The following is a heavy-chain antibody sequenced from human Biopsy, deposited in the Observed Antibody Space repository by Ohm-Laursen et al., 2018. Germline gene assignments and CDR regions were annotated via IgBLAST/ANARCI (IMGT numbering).Heavy chain of an antibody. J-gene: IGHJ5*02. D-gene: IGHD3-22*01. CDR1: GYTFTGYH. CDR2: INAKTGDT. CDR3: TRGGYYYDSLAYYYWFDP. V-gene: IGHV1-2*02. Sequence: SVKVSCKASGYTFTGYHVHWVRQAPGQGLEWMGWINAKTGDTNYAQKFQGRVTMTRDTSISTAYVDLSSLRSDDTAVYYCTRGGYYYDSLAYYYWFDPWGQETLVTVSS.